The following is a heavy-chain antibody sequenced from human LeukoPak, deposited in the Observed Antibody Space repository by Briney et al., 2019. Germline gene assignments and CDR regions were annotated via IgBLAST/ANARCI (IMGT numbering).Heavy chain of an antibody. CDR1: GFTFGSYA. Sequence: GRSLRLSCAASGFTFGSYAMHWVRQAPGKGLEWVAVISYDGSNKYYADSVKGRFTISRDNSKNTLYLQMNSLRAEDTAVYYCARNYDYLDYWGQGTLVTVSS. J-gene: IGHJ4*01. CDR3: ARNYDYLDY. D-gene: IGHD3-16*01. CDR2: ISYDGSNK. V-gene: IGHV3-30*04.